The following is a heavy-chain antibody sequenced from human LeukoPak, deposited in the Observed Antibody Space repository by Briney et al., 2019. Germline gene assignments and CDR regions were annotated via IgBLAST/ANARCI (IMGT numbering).Heavy chain of an antibody. J-gene: IGHJ4*02. D-gene: IGHD1-26*01. CDR3: ARRRDLYSGSYYPFDY. V-gene: IGHV5-51*01. Sequence: PGESLKISFKGSGYSFTNYWIGWVRPMPGKGLKWMGIIYPGDSDARYSPSFQGQVTISADKSISTAYLQWSSLKASDTAMYYCARRRDLYSGSYYPFDYWGQGTLVTVSS. CDR1: GYSFTNYW. CDR2: IYPGDSDA.